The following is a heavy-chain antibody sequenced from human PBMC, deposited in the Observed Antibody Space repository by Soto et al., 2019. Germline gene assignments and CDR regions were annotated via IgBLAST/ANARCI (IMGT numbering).Heavy chain of an antibody. CDR3: ARGGYSYGLAFDI. Sequence: PSETLSLTCTVSGGSISSYYWSWIRQPPGKGLEWIGYIYYSGSTNYNPSLKSRVTISVDTSKNQFSLKLSSVTAADTAVYYCARGGYSYGLAFDIWGQGTMVTVSS. V-gene: IGHV4-59*01. D-gene: IGHD5-18*01. CDR1: GGSISSYY. CDR2: IYYSGST. J-gene: IGHJ3*02.